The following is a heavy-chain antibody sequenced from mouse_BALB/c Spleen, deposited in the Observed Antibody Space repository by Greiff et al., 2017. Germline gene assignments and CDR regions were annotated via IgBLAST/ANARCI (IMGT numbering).Heavy chain of an antibody. CDR1: GYTFTSYV. D-gene: IGHD3-1*01. CDR3: ARGRGSGLLYAMDY. CDR2: INPYNDGT. V-gene: IGHV1-14*01. Sequence: ESGPELVKPGASVKMSCKASGYTFTSYVMHWVKQKPGQGLEWIGYINPYNDGTKYNEKFKGKATLTSDKSSSTAYMELSSLTSEDSAVYYCARGRGSGLLYAMDYWGQGTSVTVSS. J-gene: IGHJ4*01.